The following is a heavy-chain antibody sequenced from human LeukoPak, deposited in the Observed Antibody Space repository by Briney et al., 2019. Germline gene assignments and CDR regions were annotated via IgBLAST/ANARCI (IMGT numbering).Heavy chain of an antibody. J-gene: IGHJ4*02. CDR2: ISDSGSTT. V-gene: IGHV3-23*01. CDR3: AKSAGAYSSSSWDGY. D-gene: IGHD6-6*01. CDR1: GFTFSSYA. Sequence: GGSLRLSCAASGFTFSSYAMSWVRQAPGKGLEWVSAISDSGSTTYYADSVKGRFTISRDNSKNTLYLQMNSLRAEDTAVYYCAKSAGAYSSSSWDGYWGQGTLVTVSS.